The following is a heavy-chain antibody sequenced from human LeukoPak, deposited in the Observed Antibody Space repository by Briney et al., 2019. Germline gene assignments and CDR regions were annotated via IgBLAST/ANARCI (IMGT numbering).Heavy chain of an antibody. CDR3: SKTSGGDWHFDC. V-gene: IGHV3-23*01. CDR1: GFTFSSYA. CDR2: ISGSGGST. D-gene: IGHD2-21*02. Sequence: PGGSLRLSCAASGFTFSSYAMSWVRQAPGKGLEWVSVISGSGGSTHYADSVKGRFTISRDNSKNTLDLQMNSLRAEDTAVCYCSKTSGGDWHFDCWGQGTLVTVSS. J-gene: IGHJ4*02.